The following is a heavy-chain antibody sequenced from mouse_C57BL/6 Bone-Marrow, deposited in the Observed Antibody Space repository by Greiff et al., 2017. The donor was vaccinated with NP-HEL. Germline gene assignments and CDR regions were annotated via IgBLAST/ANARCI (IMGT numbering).Heavy chain of an antibody. CDR3: AIKGDWCFDV. CDR2: FHPDNDDT. V-gene: IGHV1-47*01. CDR1: GYTFSTYR. Sequence: QVQLQQSGAELVKPGASVKISCKASGYTFSTYRIEWVKQNHGKSLEWIGNFHPDNDDTKYNEKFKGKATLTAEKSSSTVYLELSRLTSADSAVYYCAIKGDWCFDVWGTGTTVTVSS. J-gene: IGHJ1*03.